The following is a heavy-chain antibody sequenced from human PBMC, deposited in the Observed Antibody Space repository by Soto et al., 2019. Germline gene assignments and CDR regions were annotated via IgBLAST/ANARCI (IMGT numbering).Heavy chain of an antibody. J-gene: IGHJ3*02. CDR1: GGSISSGGYS. Sequence: SETLSLTCAVSGGSISSGGYSWSWIRQPPGKGLEWIGYIYHSGSTYYNPSLKSRVTISVDRSKNQFSLKLSSVTAADTAVYYCARIELRVSAFDIWAQGTMVTVSS. V-gene: IGHV4-30-2*01. D-gene: IGHD1-7*01. CDR2: IYHSGST. CDR3: ARIELRVSAFDI.